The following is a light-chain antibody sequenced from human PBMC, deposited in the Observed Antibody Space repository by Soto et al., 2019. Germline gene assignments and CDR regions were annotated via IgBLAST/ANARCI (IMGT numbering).Light chain of an antibody. CDR3: QQYKNWPQVT. V-gene: IGKV3-15*01. CDR2: GVS. J-gene: IGKJ4*01. Sequence: EIVMTQSPATLSVSPGERDTLSCRASQSVITNLAWYQQKPGQPPRLLIYGVSSRASGVSARFSGSGSGTDFTVTIGNLQSEDVALYYCQQYKNWPQVTFGGGTKVDIK. CDR1: QSVITN.